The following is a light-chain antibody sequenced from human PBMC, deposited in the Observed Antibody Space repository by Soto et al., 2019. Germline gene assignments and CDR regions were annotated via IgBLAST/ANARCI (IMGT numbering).Light chain of an antibody. CDR2: AAS. V-gene: IGKV1-39*01. Sequence: DIQMTQSPSSLSAYVGDRITITCRASQSITSYLNWYQQRPGKAPKVLIYAASSLQSGVPSRFSGSGSGTDFTLTISSLEPEDFAVYYCQQRSNWPPTFGQGRRLAI. CDR3: QQRSNWPPT. CDR1: QSITSY. J-gene: IGKJ5*01.